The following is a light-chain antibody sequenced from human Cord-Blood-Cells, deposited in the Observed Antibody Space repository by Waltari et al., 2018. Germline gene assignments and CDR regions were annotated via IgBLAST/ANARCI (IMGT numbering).Light chain of an antibody. V-gene: IGKV1-33*01. CDR2: DAS. Sequence: DIQMTQSPSSLSASVGDRVTITCQASQDISNYLNWYQQKPGKAPKLLIYDASNLETGVRSRSSVSGTGTDFTFTISILQPEDIATYTCHQYDNHRDGVTFGQGTKVEIK. CDR3: HQYDNHRDGVT. CDR1: QDISNY. J-gene: IGKJ4*01.